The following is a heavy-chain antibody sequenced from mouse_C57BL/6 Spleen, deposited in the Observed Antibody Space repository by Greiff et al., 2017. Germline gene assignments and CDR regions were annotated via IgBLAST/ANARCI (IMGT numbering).Heavy chain of an antibody. Sequence: VQGVESGAELVKPGASVKLSCKASGYTFTEYTIHWVKQRSGKGLEWIRWFYPGSGSIKYNEKFKDKATLTADKSSSTVYMELSRLTSEDSAVYFCARHEDVDRVFDYWGQGTTLTVSS. CDR1: GYTFTEYT. CDR3: ARHEDVDRVFDY. D-gene: IGHD2-14*01. J-gene: IGHJ2*01. V-gene: IGHV1-62-2*01. CDR2: FYPGSGSI.